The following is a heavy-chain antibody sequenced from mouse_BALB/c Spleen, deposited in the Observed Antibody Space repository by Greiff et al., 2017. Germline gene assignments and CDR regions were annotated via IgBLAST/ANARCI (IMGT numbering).Heavy chain of an antibody. CDR3: ASPYGSSSYYAMDY. D-gene: IGHD1-1*01. Sequence: EVMLVESGGGLVQPGGSRKLSCAASGFTFSSFGMHWVRQAPEKGLEWVAYISSGSSTIYYADTVKGRFTISRDNPKNTLFLQMTSLRSEDTAMYYCASPYGSSSYYAMDYWGQGTSVTVSS. CDR1: GFTFSSFG. V-gene: IGHV5-17*02. J-gene: IGHJ4*01. CDR2: ISSGSSTI.